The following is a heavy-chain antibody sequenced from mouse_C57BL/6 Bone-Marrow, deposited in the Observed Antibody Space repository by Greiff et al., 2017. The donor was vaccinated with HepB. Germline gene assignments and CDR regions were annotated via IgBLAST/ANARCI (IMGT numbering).Heavy chain of an antibody. D-gene: IGHD2-5*01. CDR2: IINGGGST. CDR1: GFTFSDYY. J-gene: IGHJ3*01. CDR3: ARTAIVRGGAY. V-gene: IGHV5-12*01. Sequence: EVKLMESGGGLVQPGGSLKLSCAASGFTFSDYYMYWVRQTPEKRLEWVAYIINGGGSTYYPDTVKGRFTISRDNAKNTLYLQMSLLKSEDTAMYYCARTAIVRGGAYWGQGTLVTVSA.